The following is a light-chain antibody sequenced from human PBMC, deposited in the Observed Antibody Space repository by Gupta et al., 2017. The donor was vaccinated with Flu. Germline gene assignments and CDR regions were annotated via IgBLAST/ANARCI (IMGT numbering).Light chain of an antibody. V-gene: IGLV2-23*02. Sequence: QSALPQPASVAGSAGQSVTIACSGTTFNFPNYAFVSWYQHHPGKAPKLIIHGVTKRPAGVSNRFSGSRSGSTASLTISGLQAEDEAHYYCYSYDSNHIWVFGAGTKVTVL. J-gene: IGLJ3*02. CDR1: TFNFPNYAF. CDR2: GVT. CDR3: YSYDSNHIWV.